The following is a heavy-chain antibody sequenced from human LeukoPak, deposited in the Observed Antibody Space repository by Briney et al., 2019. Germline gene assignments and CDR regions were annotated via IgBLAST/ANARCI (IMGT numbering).Heavy chain of an antibody. V-gene: IGHV4-34*01. CDR1: GGSFSGYY. D-gene: IGHD6-13*01. CDR3: ARAPSPGIAAPPFQH. CDR2: INHSVST. Sequence: PSETLSLTCAVYGGSFSGYYWSWIRQPPGKGLEWIGEINHSVSTNYNPSLKSRVTISVDTSKNQFSLKLSSVTAADTAVYYCARAPSPGIAAPPFQHWGQGTLVTVSS. J-gene: IGHJ1*01.